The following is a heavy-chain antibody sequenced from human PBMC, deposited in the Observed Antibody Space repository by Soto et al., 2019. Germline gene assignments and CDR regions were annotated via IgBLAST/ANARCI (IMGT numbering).Heavy chain of an antibody. D-gene: IGHD4-17*01. CDR2: ISGRGGST. J-gene: IGHJ4*01. V-gene: IGHV3-23*01. CDR1: GFTFGNYA. CDR3: ARRLPHAYGFDY. Sequence: EVQLLESGGGLVQPGGSLRLSCAASGFTFGNYAMSWVRQAPRKGLEWVSAISGRGGSTFYADSVKGRFTISRDNSNNTMYLQLNSLRAEDTAIYYCARRLPHAYGFDYWGNGTLVTVSS.